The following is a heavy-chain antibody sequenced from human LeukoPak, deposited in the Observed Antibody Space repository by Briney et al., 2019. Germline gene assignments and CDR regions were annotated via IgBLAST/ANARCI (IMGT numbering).Heavy chain of an antibody. V-gene: IGHV3-74*01. J-gene: IGHJ4*02. Sequence: PGGSLRLPWSAPGFTFNNYWMHWVRQAPGKGLVWVSSIKGDGSSTNYARSVKGRFTISRDNAENTLYLQMNSLRAEDTAVYYCARATSGTSYNYWGQGTLVTVSS. D-gene: IGHD3-10*01. CDR3: ARATSGTSYNY. CDR1: GFTFNNYW. CDR2: IKGDGSST.